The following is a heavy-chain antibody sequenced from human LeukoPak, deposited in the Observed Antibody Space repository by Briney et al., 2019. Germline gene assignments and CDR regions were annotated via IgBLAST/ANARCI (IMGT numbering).Heavy chain of an antibody. V-gene: IGHV1-2*02. J-gene: IGHJ3*02. Sequence: ASVKVSCKASGYTFTGYYMHWVRQAPGQGLEWMGWINPNSGGINYAQKFQGSVTMTRDTSISTAYMELSRLRFDDTAVYYCAGSIRYFDWLFAFDIWGQGTMVTVSS. CDR3: AGSIRYFDWLFAFDI. CDR2: INPNSGGI. D-gene: IGHD3-9*01. CDR1: GYTFTGYY.